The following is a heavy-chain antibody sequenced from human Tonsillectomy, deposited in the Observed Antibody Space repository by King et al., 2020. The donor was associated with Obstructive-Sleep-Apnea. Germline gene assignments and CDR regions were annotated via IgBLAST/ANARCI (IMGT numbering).Heavy chain of an antibody. CDR2: ISWNSGSI. CDR1: GFTFDDYA. Sequence: QLVQSGGGLVQPGRSLRLSCAASGFTFDDYAMHWVRQAPGKGLEWVSGISWNSGSIDYADSVKGRFTISRDNAKNSLYLQMNSLRAEDTALYYCAKDISGWYKAFDYRGQGTPFTLSS. CDR3: AKDISGWYKAFDY. V-gene: IGHV3-9*01. J-gene: IGHJ4*02. D-gene: IGHD6-19*01.